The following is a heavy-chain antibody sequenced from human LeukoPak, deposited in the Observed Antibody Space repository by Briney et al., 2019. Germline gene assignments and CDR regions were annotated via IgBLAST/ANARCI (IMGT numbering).Heavy chain of an antibody. CDR3: ARIAVSSGWGYFDY. V-gene: IGHV4-59*01. CDR2: IYYSGST. J-gene: IGHJ4*02. CDR1: GGSLVSYY. D-gene: IGHD6-19*01. Sequence: SETLSLTCAVSGGSLVSYYWSWIRQPPGKGLEWIGYIYYSGSTNYNPSLKSRVSMSVDTSKNQFPLKLSSVTAADTAVYYCARIAVSSGWGYFDYWGQGTLVTASS.